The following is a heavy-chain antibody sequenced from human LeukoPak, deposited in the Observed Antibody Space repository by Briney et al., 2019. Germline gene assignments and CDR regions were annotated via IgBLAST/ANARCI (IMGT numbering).Heavy chain of an antibody. Sequence: GGSLRLSCAASGFTFSSYWMSWVRQAPGKGLEWVANIKQDGSEKYYVDSVKGRFTISRDNAKNSLYLQMNSLRAEDTAVYYCASSYCGGGSCYWGSHYGMDVWGQGTTVTVSS. J-gene: IGHJ6*02. V-gene: IGHV3-7*03. CDR3: ASSYCGGGSCYWGSHYGMDV. CDR2: IKQDGSEK. CDR1: GFTFSSYW. D-gene: IGHD2-15*01.